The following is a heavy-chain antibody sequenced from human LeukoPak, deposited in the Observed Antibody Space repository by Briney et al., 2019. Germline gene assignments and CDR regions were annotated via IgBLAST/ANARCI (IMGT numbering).Heavy chain of an antibody. V-gene: IGHV4-59*01. D-gene: IGHD1-26*01. CDR1: GGSISSYY. Sequence: SETLSLTCTVSGGSISSYYWNWIRQPPGKGLECIGYIYYSGSTNYNPSLKSRVTISVDTSKNQFSLKLSSVTAADTAVYYCARDGALGATTFDYWGQGTLVTVSS. CDR2: IYYSGST. J-gene: IGHJ4*02. CDR3: ARDGALGATTFDY.